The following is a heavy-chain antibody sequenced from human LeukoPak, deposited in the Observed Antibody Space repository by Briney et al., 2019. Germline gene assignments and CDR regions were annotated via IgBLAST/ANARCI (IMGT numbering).Heavy chain of an antibody. CDR1: GDSISSGDYY. V-gene: IGHV4-30-4*01. D-gene: IGHD4-17*01. CDR3: AREDDYGETDY. Sequence: PSETLSLTCTVSGDSISSGDYYWSWIRQPPGKGLEWIGYIYYSGGTYYNPSPKSRVTISVDTSKNQFSLKLSSVTAADTAVYYCAREDDYGETDYWGQGTLVTVSS. CDR2: IYYSGGT. J-gene: IGHJ4*02.